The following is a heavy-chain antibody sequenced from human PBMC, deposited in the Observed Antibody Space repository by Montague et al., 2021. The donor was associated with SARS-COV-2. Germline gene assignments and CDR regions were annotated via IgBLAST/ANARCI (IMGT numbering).Heavy chain of an antibody. D-gene: IGHD3-3*01. J-gene: IGHJ3*02. CDR3: ASNLFITIFGVVISSDAFDI. V-gene: IGHV3-48*03. Sequence: SRRLSLSASGFTFSSYEMNWVRQAPGKGLEWVSYISSSGSTIYYADSVKGRFTISRDNAKNSLYLQMNSLRAEDTAVYYCASNLFITIFGVVISSDAFDIWGQGTMVTVSS. CDR1: GFTFSSYE. CDR2: ISSSGSTI.